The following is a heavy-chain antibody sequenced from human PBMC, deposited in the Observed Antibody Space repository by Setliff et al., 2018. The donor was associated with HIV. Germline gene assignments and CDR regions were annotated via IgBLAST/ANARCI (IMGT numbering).Heavy chain of an antibody. J-gene: IGHJ6*03. CDR1: GYAFSAYD. CDR2: MSPQSDNT. Sequence: ASVKVSCKASGYAFSAYDFNWVRQAPGQGLEWVGSMSPQSDNTVYAQKFLGRVNMTMDTSIGTAYMELSSLRSEDTAVYYCARGQPPTPRPYFYHMDVWGNGTTVTVSS. D-gene: IGHD2-15*01. V-gene: IGHV1-8*02. CDR3: ARGQPPTPRPYFYHMDV.